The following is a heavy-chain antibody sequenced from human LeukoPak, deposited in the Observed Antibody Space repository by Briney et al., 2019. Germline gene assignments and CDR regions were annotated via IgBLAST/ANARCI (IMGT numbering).Heavy chain of an antibody. Sequence: SETLSLTCTVSGGSITGYFWSWIRKPAGKGLEWIGRIYTNGRTDNNPALKSRVSISVDTSKNQLSLKLSSVTDADTAVYYCARDPRFCTTTICHDYYYYGLDVWGQGTTVTVSS. CDR3: ARDPRFCTTTICHDYYYYGLDV. CDR1: GGSITGYF. V-gene: IGHV4-4*07. J-gene: IGHJ6*02. CDR2: IYTNGRT. D-gene: IGHD2-2*01.